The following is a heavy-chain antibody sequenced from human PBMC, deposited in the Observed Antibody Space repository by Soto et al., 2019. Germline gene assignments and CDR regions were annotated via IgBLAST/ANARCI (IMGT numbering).Heavy chain of an antibody. D-gene: IGHD6-6*01. J-gene: IGHJ4*01. CDR3: ATSAIAARPESYFVN. Sequence: SVKVSCKASGGTFSSYAISWVRQAPGQGLEWMGGIIPIFGTANYAQKFQGRVTITADESTSTAYMELSSLRSEDTAVYYCATSAIAARPESYFVNWGPGTLLTVSS. V-gene: IGHV1-69*13. CDR1: GGTFSSYA. CDR2: IIPIFGTA.